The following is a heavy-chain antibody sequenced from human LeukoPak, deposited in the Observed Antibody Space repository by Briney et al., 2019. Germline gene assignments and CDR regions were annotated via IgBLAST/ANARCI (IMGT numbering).Heavy chain of an antibody. CDR1: GFTFSSYA. J-gene: IGHJ1*01. V-gene: IGHV3-64D*06. D-gene: IGHD6-13*01. CDR3: VKSSSSWSQFEYFQH. CDR2: ISSNGGST. Sequence: PGGSLRLSCSASGFTFSSYAMHWVRQAPGKRPEYVSAISSNGGSTYYADSVKGRFTISRDSSKNTLYLQMSSLRAEDTAVYYCVKSSSSWSQFEYFQHWGQGTLVTVSS.